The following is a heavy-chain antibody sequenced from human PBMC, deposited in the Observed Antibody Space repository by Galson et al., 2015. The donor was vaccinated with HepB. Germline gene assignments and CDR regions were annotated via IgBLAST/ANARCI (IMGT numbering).Heavy chain of an antibody. Sequence: SLRLSCAASGFIFSSYWMHWVRQAPGKGLVWVSRTNPDGSITTYADSVKARFTISRDSAKNTLYLQMFDLRVEDTAVYYCTRDQYGDTTYDSWGQGTLVTVSS. CDR2: TNPDGSIT. J-gene: IGHJ4*02. V-gene: IGHV3-74*01. D-gene: IGHD4-17*01. CDR1: GFIFSSYW. CDR3: TRDQYGDTTYDS.